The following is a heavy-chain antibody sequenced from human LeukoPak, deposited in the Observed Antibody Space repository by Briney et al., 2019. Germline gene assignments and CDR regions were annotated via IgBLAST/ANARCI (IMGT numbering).Heavy chain of an antibody. J-gene: IGHJ4*02. D-gene: IGHD6-13*01. CDR3: ARSLRPPAAAEDY. CDR2: MNPNSGNT. V-gene: IGHV1-8*02. CDR1: GYTFTSYD. Sequence: VASVKVSCKASGYTFTSYDINWVRQATGQGLEWMGWMNPNSGNTGYAQKFQGRVTMTRNTSISTAYMELSSLRSEDTAVYYCARSLRPPAAAEDYWGQGTLVTVSS.